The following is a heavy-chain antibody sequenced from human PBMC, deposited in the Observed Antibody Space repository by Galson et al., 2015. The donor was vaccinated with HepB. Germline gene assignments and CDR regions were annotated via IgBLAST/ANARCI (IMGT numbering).Heavy chain of an antibody. Sequence: ALVKPTQTLTLTCTVSGFSLSNVRMGVSWIRQPPGKALEWLAHIFSNDEKSYNTSLKSRLTISKDTSKSQVVLTMTNMDPVDTATYYCARTSRRYSSGWPFDYWGQGTLVTVSS. CDR2: IFSNDEK. CDR1: GFSLSNVRMG. CDR3: ARTSRRYSSGWPFDY. V-gene: IGHV2-26*01. D-gene: IGHD6-19*01. J-gene: IGHJ4*02.